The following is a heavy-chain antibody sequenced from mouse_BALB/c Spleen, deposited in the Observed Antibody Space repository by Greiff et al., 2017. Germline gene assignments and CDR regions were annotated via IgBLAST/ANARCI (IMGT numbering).Heavy chain of an antibody. D-gene: IGHD1-1*01. V-gene: IGHV5-17*02. Sequence: EVHLVESGGGLVQPGGSRKLSCAASGFTFSSFGMHWVRQAPEKGLEWVAYISSGSSTIYYADTVKGRFTISRDNPKNTLFLQMTSLRSEDTAMYYCARSFYYYGSSSNAMDYWGQGTSVTVSS. CDR1: GFTFSSFG. CDR3: ARSFYYYGSSSNAMDY. CDR2: ISSGSSTI. J-gene: IGHJ4*01.